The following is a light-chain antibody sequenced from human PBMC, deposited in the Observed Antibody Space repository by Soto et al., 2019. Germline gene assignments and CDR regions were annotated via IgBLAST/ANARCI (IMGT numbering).Light chain of an antibody. Sequence: QSALTQPASVSGSPGQSITISCTGTSSDVGGYNYVSWYQQHPGKAPKFMIYEVSNRPSGVSNRFSGSKSGNTASLTISGLQAEDEAEYHCSSYTSSSTHWVFGGGTKLTVL. J-gene: IGLJ3*02. CDR1: SSDVGGYNY. V-gene: IGLV2-14*01. CDR3: SSYTSSSTHWV. CDR2: EVS.